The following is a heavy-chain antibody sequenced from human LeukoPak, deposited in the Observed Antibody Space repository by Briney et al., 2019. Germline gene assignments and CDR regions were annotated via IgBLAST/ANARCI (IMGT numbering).Heavy chain of an antibody. CDR3: AREHGGNDAFDI. Sequence: GGSLRLSCAASGFTFSSYSMNWVRHAPGKGLEWVSSISSSSSYIYYADSVKGRFTISRDNAKNSLYLQMNSLGAEDTAVYYCAREHGGNDAFDIWGQGTMVTVSS. CDR2: ISSSSSYI. J-gene: IGHJ3*02. V-gene: IGHV3-21*01. D-gene: IGHD4-23*01. CDR1: GFTFSSYS.